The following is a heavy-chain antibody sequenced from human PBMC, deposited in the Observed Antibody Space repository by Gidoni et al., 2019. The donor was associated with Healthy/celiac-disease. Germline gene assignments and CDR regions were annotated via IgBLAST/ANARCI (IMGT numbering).Heavy chain of an antibody. CDR2: IRGSGGST. V-gene: IGHV3-23*01. D-gene: IGHD6-19*01. J-gene: IGHJ4*02. CDR1: GFTFSSYA. Sequence: EVQLLESGGGLVQPGGSLRLSCAASGFTFSSYAMSWVRQAPGKGLEWVSAIRGSGGSTYYADSVKGRFTISRDNSKNTLYLQMNSLRAEDTAVYYCAKKPQYSSGWFDYWGQGTLVTVSS. CDR3: AKKPQYSSGWFDY.